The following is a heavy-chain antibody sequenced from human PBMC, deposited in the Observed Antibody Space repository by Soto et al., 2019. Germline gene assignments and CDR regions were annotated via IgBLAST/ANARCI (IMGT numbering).Heavy chain of an antibody. D-gene: IGHD4-17*01. Sequence: ASVKVSCKASGYTFTSYYMHWVRQAPGQGLEWMGIINPSGGSTSYAQKFQGRVTMTRDTSTSTVYMELSSLRSEDTAVYYCARDDYGDYGGYYYGMDVWGQGTTVTVSS. CDR2: INPSGGST. CDR3: ARDDYGDYGGYYYGMDV. CDR1: GYTFTSYY. V-gene: IGHV1-46*01. J-gene: IGHJ6*02.